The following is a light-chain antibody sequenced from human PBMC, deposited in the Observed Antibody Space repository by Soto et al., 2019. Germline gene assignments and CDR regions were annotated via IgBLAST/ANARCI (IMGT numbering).Light chain of an antibody. CDR2: GAS. CDR3: QQYGSSPPFT. J-gene: IGKJ3*01. Sequence: EIVLTQSPGTLSLSPGERATLSCRASQSVSSSYLAWYQQKPGQAPRLLIYGASSRATGIPARFSGSGSGTDFTLTISRLEPEDFAVYYCQQYGSSPPFTFGPGTKVEIK. V-gene: IGKV3-20*01. CDR1: QSVSSSY.